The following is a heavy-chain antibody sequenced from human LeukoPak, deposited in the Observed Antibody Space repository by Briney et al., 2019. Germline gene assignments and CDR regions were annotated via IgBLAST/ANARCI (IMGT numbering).Heavy chain of an antibody. Sequence: HAGGSLRLSCAASGFTFNTYAVHWVRQAPGKGLEWVAVVWYDGSDTYYGDSVKGRFTISRDNSKNTLYLQMNSLRGEDTAVYYCARGGSTWCYFDYWGQGTLVTVSS. CDR2: VWYDGSDT. CDR1: GFTFNTYA. D-gene: IGHD6-13*01. CDR3: ARGGSTWCYFDY. J-gene: IGHJ4*02. V-gene: IGHV3-33*01.